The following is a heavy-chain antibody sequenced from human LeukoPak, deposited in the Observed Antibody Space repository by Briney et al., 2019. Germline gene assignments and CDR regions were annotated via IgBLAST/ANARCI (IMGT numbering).Heavy chain of an antibody. V-gene: IGHV5-51*01. D-gene: IGHD3-10*01. CDR3: ARLLWFGERSFDH. J-gene: IGHJ4*02. CDR2: IFPGDSDT. CDR1: GCSFITYW. Sequence: GESLKISCKGSGCSFITYWIGWVRHMPGKGLEWMGIIFPGDSDTRYSPSFRGQVTISADKSISTAYLQWNSLKASDTAMYYCARLLWFGERSFDHWGQGTLVTVSS.